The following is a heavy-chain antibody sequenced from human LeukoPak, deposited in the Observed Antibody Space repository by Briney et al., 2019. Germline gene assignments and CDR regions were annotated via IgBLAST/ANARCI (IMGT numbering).Heavy chain of an antibody. CDR3: AKDPYSSSWLIAY. CDR2: ISYDGSNK. D-gene: IGHD6-13*01. CDR1: GFTFSSYG. Sequence: GGSLRLSCAASGFTFSSYGMHWVRQAPGEGLEWVAAISYDGSNKYYADSVKGRFTISRDNSKNTLYLQMNSLRAEDTAVYYCAKDPYSSSWLIAYWGQGTLVTVSS. V-gene: IGHV3-30*18. J-gene: IGHJ4*02.